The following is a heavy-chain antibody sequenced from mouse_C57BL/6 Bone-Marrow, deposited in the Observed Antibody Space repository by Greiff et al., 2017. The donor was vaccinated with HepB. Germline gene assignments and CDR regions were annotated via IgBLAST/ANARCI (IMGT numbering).Heavy chain of an antibody. D-gene: IGHD1-1*01. Sequence: EVKLVESGGDLVKPGGSLKLSCAASGFTFSSYGMSWVRQTPDKRLEWVATISSGGSYTYYPDSVKGRFTISRDNAKNTLYLQMSSLKSEDTAMYYCARVYYGSTSYFDYWGQGTTLTVSS. CDR2: ISSGGSYT. CDR3: ARVYYGSTSYFDY. CDR1: GFTFSSYG. J-gene: IGHJ2*01. V-gene: IGHV5-6*01.